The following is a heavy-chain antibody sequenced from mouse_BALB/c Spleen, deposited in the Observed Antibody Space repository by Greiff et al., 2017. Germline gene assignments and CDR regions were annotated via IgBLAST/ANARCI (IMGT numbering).Heavy chain of an antibody. Sequence: EVQLVESGTVLARPGASVKMSCKASGYSFTSYWMHWVKQRPGQGLEWIGAIYPGNSDTSYNQKFKGKAKLTAVTSASTAYMELSSLTNEDSAVYYCTRAGGNYAYGYFDVWGAGTTVTVSS. J-gene: IGHJ1*01. V-gene: IGHV1-5*01. CDR2: IYPGNSDT. D-gene: IGHD2-1*01. CDR3: TRAGGNYAYGYFDV. CDR1: GYSFTSYW.